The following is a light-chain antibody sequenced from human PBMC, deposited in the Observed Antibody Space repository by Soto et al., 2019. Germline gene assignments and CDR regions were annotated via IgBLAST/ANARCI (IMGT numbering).Light chain of an antibody. CDR3: HHYGTSWT. CDR2: GAS. CDR1: QSVTTT. Sequence: EIVMTQSPATLSVSPGERATLSCRASQSVTTTVAWYQKKHGQAPRLLIYGASSRATGIPDRFSGSGSGTDFTLTISRLEPEDFAVYYCHHYGTSWTFGQGTKVDIK. V-gene: IGKV3-20*01. J-gene: IGKJ1*01.